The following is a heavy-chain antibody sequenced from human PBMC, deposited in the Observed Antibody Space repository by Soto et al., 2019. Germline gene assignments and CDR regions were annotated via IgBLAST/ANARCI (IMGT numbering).Heavy chain of an antibody. Sequence: GGSLRLSCAASGFTFTNYWMHWVRQVPGKGLVWVSRIDGVGTGTSYSDSVRGRFTISRDNAENTLYLQMSSLRAEDTAVYYCVKDDLRWLSYYGMDVWGQGTTVTVSS. J-gene: IGHJ6*02. D-gene: IGHD2-21*01. V-gene: IGHV3-74*01. CDR2: IDGVGTGT. CDR3: VKDDLRWLSYYGMDV. CDR1: GFTFTNYW.